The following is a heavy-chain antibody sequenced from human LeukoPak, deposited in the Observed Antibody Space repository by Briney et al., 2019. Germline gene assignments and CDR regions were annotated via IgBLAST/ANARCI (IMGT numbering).Heavy chain of an antibody. D-gene: IGHD2-2*01. CDR3: TRLQTIHCSSTSCYLYGMDV. CDR1: GFTFSGSA. CDR2: IRSKANSYAT. V-gene: IGHV3-73*01. Sequence: GGSLKLSCAAPGFTFSGSAMHWVRQASGKRLEWVARIRSKANSYATAYAASVKGRFTISRDDSKNTAYLQMNSLKTEDTAVYYCTRLQTIHCSSTSCYLYGMDVWGKGTTVTVSS. J-gene: IGHJ6*04.